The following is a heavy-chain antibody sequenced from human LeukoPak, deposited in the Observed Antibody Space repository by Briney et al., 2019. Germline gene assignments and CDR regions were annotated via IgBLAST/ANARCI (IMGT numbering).Heavy chain of an antibody. J-gene: IGHJ4*02. CDR2: ISSGSSTI. D-gene: IGHD2-8*01. CDR1: GFTFSSYS. Sequence: GGSLRLSCAASGFTFSSYSMNWVRQAPGKGLVWVSYISSGSSTIYYADSVKGRFTISRDNAKNSLYLQMNSLRDEDTAVYYCAREYVGYFDYWGQGTLVTVSS. CDR3: AREYVGYFDY. V-gene: IGHV3-48*02.